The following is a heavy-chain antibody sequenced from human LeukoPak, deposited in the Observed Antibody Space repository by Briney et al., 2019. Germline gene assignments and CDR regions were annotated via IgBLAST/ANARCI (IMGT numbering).Heavy chain of an antibody. Sequence: PSETLSLTCAVYGGSFSGYYWSWIRQPPGKGLEWIGEINHSGSTNYNPSLKRRGTISVDTSKNQFSLKLTSVTAADTAVYYCARDARVQKWFGEVIMTTTYYFDDWGQGTLVTVSS. V-gene: IGHV4-34*01. CDR3: ARDARVQKWFGEVIMTTTYYFDD. CDR2: INHSGST. J-gene: IGHJ4*02. D-gene: IGHD3-10*01. CDR1: GGSFSGYY.